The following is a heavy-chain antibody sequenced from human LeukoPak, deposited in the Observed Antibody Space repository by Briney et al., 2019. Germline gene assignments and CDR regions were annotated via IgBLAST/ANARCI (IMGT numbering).Heavy chain of an antibody. CDR1: GGSVSTSDYY. V-gene: IGHV4-39*07. CDR3: ARVFDS. J-gene: IGHJ4*02. CDR2: VFYTGKT. Sequence: PSETLSLTCTVSGGSVSTSDYYWGWIRQSPVKGLEWIGDVFYTGKTNYNPSLRGRATISIDTSKNQFSLRLTCVTAADSAVYYCARVFDSWGQGTLVTVSS.